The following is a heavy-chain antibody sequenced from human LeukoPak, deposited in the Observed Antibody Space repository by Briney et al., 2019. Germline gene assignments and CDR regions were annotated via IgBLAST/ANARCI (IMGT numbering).Heavy chain of an antibody. CDR1: GFTFSSYG. V-gene: IGHV3-30*18. CDR3: AKDKGTMVRGVNNYYYYGMDV. Sequence: GGSLRLSCAASGFTFSSYGMHWVRQAPGKGLEWVAVISYDGSNKYYADSVKGRFTISRDNSKNTLYLQMNSLRAEDTAVYYCAKDKGTMVRGVNNYYYYGMDVWGQGTTVTVSS. D-gene: IGHD3-10*01. CDR2: ISYDGSNK. J-gene: IGHJ6*02.